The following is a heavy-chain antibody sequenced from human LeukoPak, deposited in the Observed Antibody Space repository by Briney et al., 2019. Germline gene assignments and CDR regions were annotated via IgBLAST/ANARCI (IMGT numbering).Heavy chain of an antibody. V-gene: IGHV4-38-2*02. CDR3: ARIYGDYYFDY. J-gene: IGHJ4*02. CDR1: GYSISSGFY. CDR2: IFHSGST. D-gene: IGHD4-17*01. Sequence: SETLSLTCSVSGYSISSGFYWGWIRQPPGKGLEWIGSIFHSGSTYYNPSLKSRVTISVDTSKNQFSLKLSSVTAADTAVYYCARIYGDYYFDYWGQGTLVTVSS.